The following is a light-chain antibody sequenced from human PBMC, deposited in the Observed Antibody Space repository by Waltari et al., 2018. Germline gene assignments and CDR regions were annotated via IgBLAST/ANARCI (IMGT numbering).Light chain of an antibody. CDR1: QSVSRT. CDR2: VAS. Sequence: EIVLTQSPGTLSLSPGERATLSCRASQSVSRTLAWYQQKPGQAPKLLIYVASIRATGIPDRFTGIGSGTDFSLTISSLEPEDFAIYFCQHYVRLPATFGQGTKVEIK. J-gene: IGKJ1*01. V-gene: IGKV3-20*01. CDR3: QHYVRLPAT.